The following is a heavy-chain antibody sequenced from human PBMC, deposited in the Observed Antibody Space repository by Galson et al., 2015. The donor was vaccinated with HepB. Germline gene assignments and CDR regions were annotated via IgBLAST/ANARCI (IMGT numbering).Heavy chain of an antibody. CDR3: ASVLTDDAFDI. CDR1: GFTFSSYA. CDR2: ISYDGSSK. D-gene: IGHD3-16*01. V-gene: IGHV3-30-3*01. J-gene: IGHJ3*02. Sequence: SLRLSCAASGFTFSSYAMHWVRQAPGKGLEWVAVISYDGSSKYYADSVKGRFTISRDNSKNTLYLQMNSLRAEDTAVYYCASVLTDDAFDIWGQGTMVTVSS.